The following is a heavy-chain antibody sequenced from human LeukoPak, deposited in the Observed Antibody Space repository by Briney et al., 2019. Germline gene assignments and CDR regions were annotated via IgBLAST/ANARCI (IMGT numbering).Heavy chain of an antibody. D-gene: IGHD3-16*02. J-gene: IGHJ4*02. CDR1: GGSISSYY. Sequence: KPSETLSLTCIVSGGSISSYYWSWIRQPPGKGLEWIGYIYYSGSTNYNPSLKSRVTISVDTSKNQFSLKLSSVTAADTAVYYCARHRIERYVWGSYRYTGPRYYFDYWGQGTLVTVSS. V-gene: IGHV4-59*08. CDR2: IYYSGST. CDR3: ARHRIERYVWGSYRYTGPRYYFDY.